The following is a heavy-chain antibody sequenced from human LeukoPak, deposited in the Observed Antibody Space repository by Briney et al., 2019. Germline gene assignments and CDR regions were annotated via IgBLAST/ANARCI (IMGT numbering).Heavy chain of an antibody. D-gene: IGHD6-19*01. CDR2: IWYDGSNK. CDR3: ARDYGESSGWYKGVVDY. V-gene: IGHV3-33*01. CDR1: GFTFSSYG. Sequence: GGSLRLSCAASGFTFSSYGMHWVRQAPGKGLEWVAVIWYDGSNKYYADSVKGRFTISRDNSKNTLYLQMNSLRAEDTAVYYCARDYGESSGWYKGVVDYWGQGTLVTVSS. J-gene: IGHJ4*02.